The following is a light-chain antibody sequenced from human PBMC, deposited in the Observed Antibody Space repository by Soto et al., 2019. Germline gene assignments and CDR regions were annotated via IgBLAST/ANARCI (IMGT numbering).Light chain of an antibody. CDR3: GTWDDSLSTWV. V-gene: IGLV1-51*01. CDR2: DND. Sequence: QSVLTQPPSVSAAPGQKVTISCSGSNSNIGKYPVSWYQQLPGTAPKLLIHDNDRRPSGIPDRFSGSKSGASATLGISGLQIGDEADYYCGTWDDSLSTWVFGGGTKLTVL. CDR1: NSNIGKYP. J-gene: IGLJ3*02.